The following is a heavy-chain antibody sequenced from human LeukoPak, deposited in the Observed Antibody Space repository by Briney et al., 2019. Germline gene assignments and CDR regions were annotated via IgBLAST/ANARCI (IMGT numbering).Heavy chain of an antibody. V-gene: IGHV4-4*07. CDR1: GGSIGWDY. CDR3: AREEYFQDSNGYSYYFHS. J-gene: IGHJ4*02. CDR2: IYKSGST. Sequence: SQTLSLTCTVSGGSIGWDYWSWIRQSAGKGLEWIGRIYKSGSTNYNPSFRSRVTMSVDTSKNQFSLNVTSVTAADTAVYYCAREEYFQDSNGYSYYFHSWGQGSLVTVSS. D-gene: IGHD3-22*01.